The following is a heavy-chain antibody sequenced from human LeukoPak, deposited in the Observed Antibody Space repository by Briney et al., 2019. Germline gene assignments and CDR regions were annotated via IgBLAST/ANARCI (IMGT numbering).Heavy chain of an antibody. V-gene: IGHV1-3*01. CDR1: GGTFSNYA. Sequence: ASVKVSCKASGGTFSNYAVSWVRQAPGQGLEWMGWINAGDGNTKYSQTFQGRVTITMDTSASTAYMELSSLKSEDTAVFYCARVYTYAGAYSHSHDFDYWGQGTLVTVSS. CDR3: ARVYTYAGAYSHSHDFDY. CDR2: INAGDGNT. J-gene: IGHJ4*02. D-gene: IGHD4-17*01.